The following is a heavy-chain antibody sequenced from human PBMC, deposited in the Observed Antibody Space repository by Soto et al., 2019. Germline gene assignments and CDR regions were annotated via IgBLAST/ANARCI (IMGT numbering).Heavy chain of an antibody. CDR2: IYYSGST. CDR3: ARGGVVPAAIRFDY. Sequence: SETLSLTCTVSGGSVSSGSYYWSWIRRPPGKGLEWIGYIYYSGSTNYNPSLKSRVTISVDTSKNQFSLKLSSVTAADTAVYYCARGGVVPAAIRFDYWGQGTLVTVSS. CDR1: GGSVSSGSYY. D-gene: IGHD2-2*02. J-gene: IGHJ4*02. V-gene: IGHV4-61*01.